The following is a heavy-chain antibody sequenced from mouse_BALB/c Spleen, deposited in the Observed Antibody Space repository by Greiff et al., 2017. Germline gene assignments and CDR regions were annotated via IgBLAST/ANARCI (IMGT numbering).Heavy chain of an antibody. CDR3: ARHETTVGPTYYYAMDY. D-gene: IGHD1-1*01. CDR1: GFAFSSYD. CDR2: ISSGGGST. Sequence: EVKLQESGGGLVKPGGSLKLSCAASGFAFSSYDMSWVRQTPEKRLEWVAYISSGGGSTYYPDTVKGRFTISRDNAKNTLYLQMSSLKSEDTAMYYCARHETTVGPTYYYAMDYWGQGTSVTVSS. J-gene: IGHJ4*01. V-gene: IGHV5-12-1*01.